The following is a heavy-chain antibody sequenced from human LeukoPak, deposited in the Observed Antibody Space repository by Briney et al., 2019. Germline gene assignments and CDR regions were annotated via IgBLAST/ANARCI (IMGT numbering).Heavy chain of an antibody. CDR2: IRYDGSNK. CDR1: GFTFSSYG. V-gene: IGHV3-30*02. Sequence: GGSLRLSCAASGFTFSSYGMHWVRQAPGKGLEWVAFIRYDGSNKYYADSVKGRFTISRDNSKNTLYLQMNSLRAEDTAVYYCVFVVRGVNPNFDYWGQGTLVTVSS. J-gene: IGHJ4*02. CDR3: VFVVRGVNPNFDY. D-gene: IGHD3-10*01.